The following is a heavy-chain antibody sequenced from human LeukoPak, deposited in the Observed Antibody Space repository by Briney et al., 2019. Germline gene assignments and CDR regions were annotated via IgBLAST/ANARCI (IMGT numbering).Heavy chain of an antibody. CDR3: ARPGYYYYMDV. CDR2: IYHSGST. V-gene: IGHV4-38-2*02. Sequence: PSETLSLTCTVSGYSISSGYYWGWIRQPPGKGLEWIGSIYHSGSTYYNPSLKSRVTISVDTSKNQFSLKLSSVTAADTAVYYCARPGYYYYMDVWGKGTTVTISS. CDR1: GYSISSGYY. J-gene: IGHJ6*03.